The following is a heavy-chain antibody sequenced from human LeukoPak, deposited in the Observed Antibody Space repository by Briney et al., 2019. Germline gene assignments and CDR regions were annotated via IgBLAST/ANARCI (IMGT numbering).Heavy chain of an antibody. V-gene: IGHV3-74*01. CDR3: ARAPNDYWSGYSASFDY. D-gene: IGHD3-3*01. CDR2: IDTDGSST. CDR1: RCSFSSYW. Sequence: GGSLRLSCAASRCSFSSYWMHWVRQAPGKGLVWVSRIDTDGSSTRYADSVKGRFTISRDNAKNTLYLQMNSLRAEDTAVYYCARAPNDYWSGYSASFDYWGQGTLVTVSS. J-gene: IGHJ4*02.